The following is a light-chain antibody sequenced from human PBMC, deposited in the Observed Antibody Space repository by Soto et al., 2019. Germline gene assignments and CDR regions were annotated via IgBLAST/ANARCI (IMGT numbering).Light chain of an antibody. V-gene: IGKV1-8*01. Sequence: ALRMTQSPSSLSASTGDRVTITCRASQGISSYLAWYQQKPGKAPKVLIHTASTLQGGVPSRFSGGGSGTDFTLTISRLQSEDFATYYCQQYYTYPWTFGQGTKVEIK. CDR2: TAS. CDR3: QQYYTYPWT. J-gene: IGKJ1*01. CDR1: QGISSY.